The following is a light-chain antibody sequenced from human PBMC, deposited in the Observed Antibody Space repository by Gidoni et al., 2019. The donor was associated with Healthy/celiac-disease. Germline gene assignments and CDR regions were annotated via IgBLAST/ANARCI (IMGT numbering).Light chain of an antibody. CDR2: GAS. CDR1: QSVSSN. CDR3: QQYNNWPPVT. V-gene: IGKV3-15*01. Sequence: EIVMTQSPATLSVSPGERATLSCRASQSVSSNLAWYQQKPGQAPRRLIYGASTRATGIPARCSGSGSGTEFTLTISSLQSEDFAVDYCQQYNNWPPVTFGQGTRLEIK. J-gene: IGKJ5*01.